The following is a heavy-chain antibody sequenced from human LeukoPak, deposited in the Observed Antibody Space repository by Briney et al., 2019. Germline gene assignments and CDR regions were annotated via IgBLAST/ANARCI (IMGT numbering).Heavy chain of an antibody. V-gene: IGHV4-59*01. CDR2: IYYSGST. CDR1: GGSISSYY. CDR3: ASRQYDFWSGGVLDAFDI. Sequence: SETLSLTCTVSGGSISSYYWSWIRQPPGKGLEWIGYIYYSGSTNYNPSLKSRVTISVDTSKNQSSLKLSSVTAADTAVYYCASRQYDFWSGGVLDAFDIWGQGTMVTVSS. D-gene: IGHD3-3*01. J-gene: IGHJ3*02.